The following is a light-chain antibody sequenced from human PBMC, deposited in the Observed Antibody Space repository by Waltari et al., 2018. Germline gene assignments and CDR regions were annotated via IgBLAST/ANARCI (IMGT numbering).Light chain of an antibody. V-gene: IGLV2-11*01. J-gene: IGLJ1*01. Sequence: QSALTQPRSVSGSPGQSVTISCTGTSSDVGGYNYVSWYQQHPGKAPKFTIYDVTKRPSGVPDRFSGSKSGNTASLTISGLQAEDEADYYCCSYAGSYNFVFGSGTTVTVL. CDR2: DVT. CDR3: CSYAGSYNFV. CDR1: SSDVGGYNY.